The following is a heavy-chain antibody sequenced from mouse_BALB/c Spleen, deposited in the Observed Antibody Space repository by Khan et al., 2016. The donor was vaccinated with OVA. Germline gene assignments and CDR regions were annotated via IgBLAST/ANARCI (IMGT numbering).Heavy chain of an antibody. J-gene: IGHJ3*01. V-gene: IGHV1-4*01. CDR3: VRDEAYYGNDGWFAY. CDR1: GYTFTSYT. CDR2: INPSNGYT. Sequence: QVRLQQSGAELARPGASVKMSCKASGYTFTSYTIHWIKLRPGQGLEWIGYINPSNGYTNYNQKFKDKATLTADKSSTTAYMQLSSLTSDDSAVYNCVRDEAYYGNDGWFAYWGQGTLVTVSA. D-gene: IGHD2-14*01.